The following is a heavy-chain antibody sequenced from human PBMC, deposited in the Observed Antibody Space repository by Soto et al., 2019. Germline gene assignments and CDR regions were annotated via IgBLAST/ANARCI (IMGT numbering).Heavy chain of an antibody. J-gene: IGHJ6*02. CDR1: VFTFSSYG. Sequence: PGGSLRLSCAASVFTFSSYGMHWVRQAPGKGLEWVAVIWYDGSNKYYADSVKGRFTISRDNSKNTLYLQMNSLRAEDTAVYYCARGGDYYYGMDVWGQGTTVTVSS. CDR2: IWYDGSNK. V-gene: IGHV3-33*01. CDR3: ARGGDYYYGMDV.